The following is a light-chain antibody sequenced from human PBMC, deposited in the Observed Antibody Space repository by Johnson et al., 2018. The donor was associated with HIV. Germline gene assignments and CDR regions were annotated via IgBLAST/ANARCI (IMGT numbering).Light chain of an antibody. CDR1: SSNIGNNY. Sequence: QSVLTQSPSVSAAPGQKVTISCSGSSSNIGNNYVSWYQQLPGTAPKLLIYENNKRPSGIPARFSGSKSGTSATLGITGLQTGDEADYYCGTWDNSLSTGGVFVTGTKVTVL. CDR2: ENN. J-gene: IGLJ1*01. CDR3: GTWDNSLSTGGV. V-gene: IGLV1-51*02.